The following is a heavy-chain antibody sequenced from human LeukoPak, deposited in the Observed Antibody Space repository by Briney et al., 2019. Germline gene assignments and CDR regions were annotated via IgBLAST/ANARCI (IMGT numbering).Heavy chain of an antibody. CDR1: GYTFTSYG. CDR2: ISGYNGNT. CDR3: ARDPRYRGYCSSTSRHWMDY. V-gene: IGHV1-18*04. J-gene: IGHJ4*02. D-gene: IGHD2-2*01. Sequence: GASVKVSCKASGYTFTSYGISWVRQAPGQGLEWMGWISGYNGNTNYAQKLQGRVTMTTDTSTSTAYMELRSLRSDDTAVYYCARDPRYRGYCSSTSRHWMDYWGQGTLVTVST.